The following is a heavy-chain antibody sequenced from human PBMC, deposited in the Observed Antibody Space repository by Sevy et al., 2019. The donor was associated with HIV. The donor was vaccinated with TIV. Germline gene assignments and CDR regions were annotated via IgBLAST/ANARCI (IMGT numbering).Heavy chain of an antibody. Sequence: SETLSLTCTVSGYSISSGYYWGWIRQPPGKGLEWIGSIYHSGSTYYNPSVKSRVTISVDTSKNQFSMKLSSVTAADTAVYYCAREAAVAGEFDYWGQGTLVTVSS. CDR1: GYSISSGYY. D-gene: IGHD6-19*01. CDR3: AREAAVAGEFDY. CDR2: IYHSGST. J-gene: IGHJ4*02. V-gene: IGHV4-38-2*02.